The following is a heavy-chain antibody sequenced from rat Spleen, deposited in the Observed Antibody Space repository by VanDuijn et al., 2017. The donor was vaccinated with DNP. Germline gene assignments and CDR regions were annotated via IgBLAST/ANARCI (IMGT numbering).Heavy chain of an antibody. J-gene: IGHJ2*01. Sequence: EVQLVESGGGLVLPGRSLKLSCAASGFTFDHYSMAWVRQAPMKGLVWVATISSSGSRTYYPDSVKGRFTSSRDNVKSSLYLQMNSLKSEDTATYYCARAVNYGGSPYWFDYWGQGVMVTVSS. V-gene: IGHV5-25*01. CDR2: ISSSGSRT. D-gene: IGHD1-11*01. CDR1: GFTFDHYS. CDR3: ARAVNYGGSPYWFDY.